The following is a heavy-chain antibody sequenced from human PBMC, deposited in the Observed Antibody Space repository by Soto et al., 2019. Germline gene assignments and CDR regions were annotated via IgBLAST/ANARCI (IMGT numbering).Heavy chain of an antibody. Sequence: ASVKVSCKASGYTFTSYGISWVRQAPGQGLEWMGWISAYNGNTNYAQKLQGRFTISRDTSESTLHLQMDSLRVEDTAVYYCARDDVLCDGGRCYGIPLDVWGKGTTVTVSS. CDR1: GYTFTSYG. CDR2: ISAYNGNT. V-gene: IGHV1-18*01. D-gene: IGHD2-15*01. J-gene: IGHJ6*04. CDR3: ARDDVLCDGGRCYGIPLDV.